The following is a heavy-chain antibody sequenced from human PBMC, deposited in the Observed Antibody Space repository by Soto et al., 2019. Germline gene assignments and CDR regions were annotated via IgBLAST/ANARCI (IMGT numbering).Heavy chain of an antibody. CDR3: ARSLLWFGELN. CDR1: GGSVSSGSYY. CDR2: IYYSGST. J-gene: IGHJ4*02. D-gene: IGHD3-10*01. V-gene: IGHV4-61*01. Sequence: SETLSLTCTVSGGSVSSGSYYWSWIRQPPGKGLEWIGYIYYSGSTNYNPSLKSRVTISVDTSKNQFSLKLSSVTAADTAVYYCARSLLWFGELNWGQGTMVTVYS.